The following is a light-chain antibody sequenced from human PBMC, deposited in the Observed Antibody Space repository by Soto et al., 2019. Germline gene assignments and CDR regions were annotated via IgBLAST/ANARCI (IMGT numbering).Light chain of an antibody. J-gene: IGKJ1*01. CDR3: QQTYTSRPWT. V-gene: IGKV1-39*01. CDR2: GAS. Sequence: DMQMTQSPDTLSASVGCRFSSTWLSSQIINTFLNWYQQRPGKAPNLLIYGASNLQSGVPSRFSGSGSGTDFTLTISSLQPEDFATYYCQQTYTSRPWTFGRGTKVDIK. CDR1: QIINTF.